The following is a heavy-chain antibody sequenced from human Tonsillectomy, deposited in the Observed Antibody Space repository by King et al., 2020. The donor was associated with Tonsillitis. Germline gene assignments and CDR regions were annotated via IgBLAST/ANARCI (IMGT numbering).Heavy chain of an antibody. CDR1: GYTFTGDY. D-gene: IGHD6-13*01. J-gene: IGHJ3*02. CDR2: INPNSDGT. Sequence: QLVQSGAEVKKPGASVKVSCKASGYTFTGDYMHRVRQAPGQGLEWMGWINPNSDGTNYAQKFQGRVTMTRETSIRTAYMVLSRLRSDDTAVYYCAREPYSSSWDDAFDIWGQGTMVTVSS. CDR3: AREPYSSSWDDAFDI. V-gene: IGHV1-2*02.